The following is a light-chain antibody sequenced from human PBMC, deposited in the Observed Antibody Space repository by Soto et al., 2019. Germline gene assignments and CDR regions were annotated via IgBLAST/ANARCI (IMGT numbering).Light chain of an antibody. Sequence: QSVLTQPASVSGSPGQSITISCTGTSSDVGGYNYVSWYQQHPGKAPKLMIYEVINRPSGVSNRFSASKSGNSASLTISGLQTEDEADYYCSSYTSSSTLVFGGGTKLTVL. CDR3: SSYTSSSTLV. CDR1: SSDVGGYNY. V-gene: IGLV2-14*01. CDR2: EVI. J-gene: IGLJ2*01.